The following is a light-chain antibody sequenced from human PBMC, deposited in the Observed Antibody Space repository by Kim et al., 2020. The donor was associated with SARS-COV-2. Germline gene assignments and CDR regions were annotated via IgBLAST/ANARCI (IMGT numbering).Light chain of an antibody. V-gene: IGLV3-1*01. CDR3: QAWDSSTLYV. CDR2: QDN. J-gene: IGLJ1*01. Sequence: SYELTQPPSVSVSPGQTASITCSGDNLGDRYACWYQQKAGQSPVLVIFQDNKRPSGIPERFSGSNSGNTATLTISGTQAMDEAVYYCQAWDSSTLYVFGT. CDR1: NLGDRY.